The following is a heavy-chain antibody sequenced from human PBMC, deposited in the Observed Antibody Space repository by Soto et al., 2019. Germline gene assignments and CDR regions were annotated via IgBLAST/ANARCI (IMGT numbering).Heavy chain of an antibody. CDR1: GFTFSSYA. V-gene: IGHV3-23*01. CDR2: ISGSGGST. Sequence: EVQLLESGGGLVQPGGSLRLSCAASGFTFSSYAMSWVRQAPGKGLEWVSAISGSGGSTYYADSVKGRLTISRDNSKNTLYLQMNSLRAEDTAVYYCAKDEDEVVAAFGAFDIWGQGTMVTVSS. D-gene: IGHD2-15*01. J-gene: IGHJ3*02. CDR3: AKDEDEVVAAFGAFDI.